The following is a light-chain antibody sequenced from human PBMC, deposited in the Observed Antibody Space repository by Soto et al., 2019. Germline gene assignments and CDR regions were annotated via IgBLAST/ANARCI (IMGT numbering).Light chain of an antibody. J-gene: IGLJ3*02. CDR3: AVWDDSLNGLWV. CDR1: SSNIGRDT. CDR2: SNN. Sequence: QSALTQPPSASGTPGQRVIISCSGSSSNIGRDTVNWYRQFPGTAPKLLIYSNNQRPSGVPDRFSGSKSGTSASLAISGLLSEDEADYYCAVWDDSLNGLWVFGGGTKLTVL. V-gene: IGLV1-44*01.